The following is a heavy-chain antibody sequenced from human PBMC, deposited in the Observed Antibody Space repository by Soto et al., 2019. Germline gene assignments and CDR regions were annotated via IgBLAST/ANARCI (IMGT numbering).Heavy chain of an antibody. CDR2: IIPMFGTT. CDR3: AKSAGTTTHDHYYYLVDV. CDR1: GGTFRNYA. J-gene: IGHJ6*02. Sequence: QVQLVQSGAEVKKAGSSVKIACKASGGTFRNYAFNWVRQAPGQGLEWMGGIIPMFGTTNTAQRFQDRVTITADEFTSTAYVELTSLRSEDTAVYYCAKSAGTTTHDHYYYLVDVCGQGTTVTVSS. D-gene: IGHD1-7*01. V-gene: IGHV1-69*01.